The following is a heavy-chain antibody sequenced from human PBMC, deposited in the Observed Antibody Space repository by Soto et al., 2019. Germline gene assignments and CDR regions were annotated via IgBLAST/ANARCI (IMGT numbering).Heavy chain of an antibody. V-gene: IGHV4-39*01. CDR2: IYYSGST. CDR1: GGSISSSSYY. CDR3: ARQVXRSPRVVVVAATPRFDP. D-gene: IGHD2-15*01. Sequence: PSETQSHTCTVAGGSISSSSYYWGWIRQPPGKGLEWIGSIYYSGSTYYNPSLKSRVTISVDTSKNQFSLKLSSVTAADTAVYYCARQVXRSPRVVVVAATPRFDPWGPGTLVTVSS. J-gene: IGHJ5*02.